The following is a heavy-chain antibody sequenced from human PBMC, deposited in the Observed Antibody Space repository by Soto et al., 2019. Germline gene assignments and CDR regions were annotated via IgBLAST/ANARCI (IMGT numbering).Heavy chain of an antibody. CDR1: GFTFNSYA. J-gene: IGHJ4*02. V-gene: IGHV3-23*01. CDR2: ISGSGGST. CDR3: AKDRIDYYF. D-gene: IGHD4-17*01. Sequence: EVQLLESGGGLVQPGGSLRLACAASGFTFNSYAMSWFRQAPGKGLEWVSSISGSGGSTYYADSVKGRFTISRDNSKNMLYLQMNSLRAEDTAVYYCAKDRIDYYFWGQGTLVTVSS.